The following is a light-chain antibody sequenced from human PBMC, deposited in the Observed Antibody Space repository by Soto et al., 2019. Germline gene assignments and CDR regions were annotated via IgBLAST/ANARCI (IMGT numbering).Light chain of an antibody. CDR1: QGIGKD. Sequence: AIQMTQAASSLSASVVDTVTITCRASQGIGKDLAWFQQRPGKAPKLLIYGASGLQNGVPSRFSGSGSGTDFTLTISGLQPEDFATYFCLQDFNYPWTFGQGTKVDIK. V-gene: IGKV1-6*01. J-gene: IGKJ1*01. CDR3: LQDFNYPWT. CDR2: GAS.